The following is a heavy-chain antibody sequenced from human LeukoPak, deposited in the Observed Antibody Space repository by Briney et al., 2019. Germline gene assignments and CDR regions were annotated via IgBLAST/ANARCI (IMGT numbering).Heavy chain of an antibody. J-gene: IGHJ2*01. D-gene: IGHD3-9*01. CDR1: GFTFSSYW. V-gene: IGHV3-7*01. CDR3: ARHESITIVGLGSFDWYFDL. CDR2: IKQDGSEK. Sequence: GGSLRLSCAASGFTFSSYWMSWVRQAPGKGLEWVANIKQDGSEKYYVDSVKGRFTISRDNAKNSLYLQMNSLRAEDTAVYYCARHESITIVGLGSFDWYFDLWGRGTLVTVSS.